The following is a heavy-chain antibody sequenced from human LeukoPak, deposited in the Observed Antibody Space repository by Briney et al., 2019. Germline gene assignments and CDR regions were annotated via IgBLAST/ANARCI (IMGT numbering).Heavy chain of an antibody. CDR1: GGSFSGYY. D-gene: IGHD3-16*02. CDR2: INHSGST. Sequence: SETLSLTCAVYGGSFSGYYWSWIRQPPGKGLEWIGEINHSGSTNYNPSLKSRVTISADTSKNQFSLKLSSVTAADTAVYYCARDMGPGYVWGSYRYYFDYWGQGTLVTVSS. CDR3: ARDMGPGYVWGSYRYYFDY. J-gene: IGHJ4*02. V-gene: IGHV4-34*01.